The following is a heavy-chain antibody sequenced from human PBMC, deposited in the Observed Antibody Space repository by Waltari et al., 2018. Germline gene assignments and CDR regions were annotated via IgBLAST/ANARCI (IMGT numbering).Heavy chain of an antibody. J-gene: IGHJ4*02. CDR3: ATNRGYYALDY. D-gene: IGHD1-26*01. V-gene: IGHV3-7*01. CDR1: GFTFGVYW. CDR2: RSPDGRSK. Sequence: EMQLVESGGGLVQPGGSLRLSCTASGFTFGVYWMTWVRQAPGMGLDGVATRSPDGRSKTYVDSVRGRVTVSRDNTKNSLYLQMNSLRLEDSALYYCATNRGYYALDYWAQGTLVTVSS.